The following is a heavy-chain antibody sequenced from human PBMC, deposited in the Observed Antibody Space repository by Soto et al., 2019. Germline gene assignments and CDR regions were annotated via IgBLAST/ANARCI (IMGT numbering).Heavy chain of an antibody. CDR3: ARDSAWNYDSFDY. Sequence: PGGSLRLSCAASGFTFSSYAMSWVRQAPGKGLEWVSYISSSSSTIYYADSVKGRFTISRDNAKNSLYLQMNSLRAEDTAVYYCARDSAWNYDSFDYWGQGTLVTVSS. CDR2: ISSSSSTI. D-gene: IGHD1-7*01. V-gene: IGHV3-48*01. CDR1: GFTFSSYA. J-gene: IGHJ4*02.